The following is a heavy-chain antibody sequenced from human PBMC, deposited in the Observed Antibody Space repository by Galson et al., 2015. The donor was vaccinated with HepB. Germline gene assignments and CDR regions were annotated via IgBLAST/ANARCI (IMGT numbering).Heavy chain of an antibody. Sequence: SETLSLTCAVSGVSISGGQYYWGWIRQSPTKGLDWIGSIYFGGRTYFSPSFQCRVAMSVDTSKNRLSLTLRSVPAADTAVYYWARPLVLNGRFTPGVGPFHIWGHGTMVTVSA. CDR1: GVSISGGQYY. J-gene: IGHJ3*02. V-gene: IGHV4-39*01. CDR3: ARPLVLNGRFTPGVGPFHI. D-gene: IGHD2-8*01. CDR2: IYFGGRT.